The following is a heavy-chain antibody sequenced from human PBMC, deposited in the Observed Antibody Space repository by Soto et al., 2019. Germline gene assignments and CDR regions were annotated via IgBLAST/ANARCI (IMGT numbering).Heavy chain of an antibody. CDR1: GGSISTGGYS. CDR2: IYHSGST. V-gene: IGHV4-30-2*01. Sequence: PSETLSLTCDVSGGSISTGGYSWNWIRQPPGKGLEWVGYIYHSGSTYDNPSLESRVTMSVNRSKNQFSLNLTSVTAADTAVYFCARGHYRYAMDVWGQGTTVTVSS. J-gene: IGHJ6*02. CDR3: ARGHYRYAMDV.